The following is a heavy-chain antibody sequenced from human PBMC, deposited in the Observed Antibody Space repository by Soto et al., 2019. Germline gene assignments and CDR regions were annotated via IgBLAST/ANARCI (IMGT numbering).Heavy chain of an antibody. V-gene: IGHV4-34*01. D-gene: IGHD3-22*01. CDR3: VRQGPYYDSSGLDY. CDR1: GGSFSGYY. Sequence: PSETLSLTCAVYGGSFSGYYWSWIRQPPGKGLEWIGEISHSGSTRYNPSLESRVTISIDTSKSQFSLKLSSVTAADTAVYYCVRQGPYYDSSGLDYWGQGTLVTVSS. J-gene: IGHJ4*02. CDR2: ISHSGST.